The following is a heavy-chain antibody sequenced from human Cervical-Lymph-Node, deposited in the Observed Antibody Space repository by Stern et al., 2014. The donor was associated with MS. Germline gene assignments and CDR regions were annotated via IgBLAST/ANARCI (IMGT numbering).Heavy chain of an antibody. J-gene: IGHJ4*02. CDR1: GFIFRNSG. CDR3: TRDPRGYCSGGSCYQGFFDS. CDR2: VWQDGRNK. V-gene: IGHV3-33*01. D-gene: IGHD2-15*01. Sequence: QVHLVESGGGVVKPGRSLRLSCAASGFIFRNSGMHWVRQAPGKGLEWVAVVWQDGRNKYSADSVKGRFTISRDNSNYTVDLEMNSLRVEDMGIYYCTRDPRGYCSGGSCYQGFFDSWGRGTLVTVSS.